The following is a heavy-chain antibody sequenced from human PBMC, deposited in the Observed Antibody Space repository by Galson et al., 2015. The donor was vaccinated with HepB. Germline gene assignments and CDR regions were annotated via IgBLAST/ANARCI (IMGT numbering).Heavy chain of an antibody. CDR2: ISYDGSNK. V-gene: IGHV3-30*18. D-gene: IGHD1-26*01. J-gene: IGHJ4*02. Sequence: SLRLSCAASGFTFSSYGMHWVRQAPGKGLEWVAVISYDGSNKYYADSVKGRFTISRDNSKNTLYLQMNSLRAEDTAVYYCAKEGRKWELWDRYYFDYWGQGTLVTVSS. CDR3: AKEGRKWELWDRYYFDY. CDR1: GFTFSSYG.